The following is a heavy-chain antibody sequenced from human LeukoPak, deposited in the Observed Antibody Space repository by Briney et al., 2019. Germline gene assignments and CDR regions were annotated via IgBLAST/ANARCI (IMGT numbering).Heavy chain of an antibody. D-gene: IGHD3-16*02. CDR2: IIPVLGVS. J-gene: IGHJ3*02. V-gene: IGHV1-69*04. CDR1: GGSFSSYV. Sequence: ASVKVSCKASGGSFSSYVITWVRQAPGQGLEWMGRIIPVLGVSNFAQKFQGRVTITAEKSTNTAHVELSRLESGDTAVYYCTREGVYAPDPSSYHRDAFDIWGQGTVVIVSS. CDR3: TREGVYAPDPSSYHRDAFDI.